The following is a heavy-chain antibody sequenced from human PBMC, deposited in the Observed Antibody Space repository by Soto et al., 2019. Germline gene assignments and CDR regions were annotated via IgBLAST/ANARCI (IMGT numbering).Heavy chain of an antibody. CDR2: IYSGGST. D-gene: IGHD3-10*01. CDR3: ARDSGPYYYGSGSYNP. Sequence: VQLVESGGGLVQPGGSLRLSCAASGFTVSSNYMSWVRQAPGKGLEWVSVIYSGGSTYYADSVKGRFTISRDNSKNTLYLQMNSLRAEDTAVYYCARDSGPYYYGSGSYNPWGQGTLVTVSS. V-gene: IGHV3-66*01. J-gene: IGHJ5*02. CDR1: GFTVSSNY.